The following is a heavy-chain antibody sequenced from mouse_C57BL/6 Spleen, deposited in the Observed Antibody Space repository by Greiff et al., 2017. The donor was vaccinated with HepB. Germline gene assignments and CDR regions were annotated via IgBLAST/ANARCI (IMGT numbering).Heavy chain of an antibody. V-gene: IGHV1-55*01. D-gene: IGHD2-5*01. CDR2: IYPGSGNT. Sequence: VQLQQPGAELVKPGASVKMSCKASGYTFTSYWITWVKQRPGQGLEWIGSIYPGSGNTNYNEKFKSKATLTVVKSARTADMQLSSLTSEYSAVYYCARWGYSNHLFAFWGQGTLVTVSA. CDR1: GYTFTSYW. J-gene: IGHJ3*01. CDR3: ARWGYSNHLFAF.